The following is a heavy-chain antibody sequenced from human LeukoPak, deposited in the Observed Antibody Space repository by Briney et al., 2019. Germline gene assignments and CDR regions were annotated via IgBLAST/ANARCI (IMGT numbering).Heavy chain of an antibody. CDR1: GGSITSGH. CDR3: ARKNDFDI. V-gene: IGHV4-59*01. Sequence: SETLSLTCTVSGGSITSGHWNWIRQPPGKGLEWIGCIYYSGSTYYNPSLKSRVTISVDMSKNQFSLRLTSVTAADTAVYYCARKNDFDIWGQGTLVTVSS. CDR2: IYYSGST. D-gene: IGHD2/OR15-2a*01. J-gene: IGHJ3*02.